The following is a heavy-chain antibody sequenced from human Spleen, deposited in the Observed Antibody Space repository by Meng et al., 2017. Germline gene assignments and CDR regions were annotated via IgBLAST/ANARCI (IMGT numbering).Heavy chain of an antibody. J-gene: IGHJ4*02. Sequence: QVQLQESGPGLVKPSQTLSLSCTVSGGSISSGIYYWSWIRQPPGKGLEWIGEINHSGSTNYNPSLESRATISVDTSQNNLSLKLSSVTAADSAVYYCARGPTTMAHDFDYWGQGTLVTVSS. D-gene: IGHD4-11*01. CDR1: GGSISSGIYY. CDR3: ARGPTTMAHDFDY. V-gene: IGHV4-61*03. CDR2: INHSGST.